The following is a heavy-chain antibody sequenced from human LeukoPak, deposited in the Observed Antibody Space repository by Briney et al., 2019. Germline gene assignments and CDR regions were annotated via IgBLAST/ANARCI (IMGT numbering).Heavy chain of an antibody. Sequence: GGSLRLSCAASGFTFSSYAMSWVRQAPGKGLEWVSAISGSGGSTYYADSVKGRFTISRDNSKNTLYLQMNSLRAVDTAVYYCAKGGIPPPGTMIVVVIHPFDYWGQGTLVTVSS. CDR1: GFTFSSYA. CDR3: AKGGIPPPGTMIVVVIHPFDY. CDR2: ISGSGGST. D-gene: IGHD3-22*01. V-gene: IGHV3-23*01. J-gene: IGHJ4*02.